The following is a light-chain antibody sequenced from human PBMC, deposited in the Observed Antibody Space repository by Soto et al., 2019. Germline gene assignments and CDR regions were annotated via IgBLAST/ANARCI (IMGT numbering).Light chain of an antibody. CDR3: SSYPTNTVL. CDR2: DVT. CDR1: SIDIGDYNY. V-gene: IGLV2-14*03. J-gene: IGLJ2*01. Sequence: QSALTQPASVSGSPGQSITISCTGSSIDIGDYNYVSWYQQHPGKAPKLIIYDVTNRPSGVSNRFSASKSGNTASLTISGLQAEDEADYYCSSYPTNTVLFGGGTKVTVL.